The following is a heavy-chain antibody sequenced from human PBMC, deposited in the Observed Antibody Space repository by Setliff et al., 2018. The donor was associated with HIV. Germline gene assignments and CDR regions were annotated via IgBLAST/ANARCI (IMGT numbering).Heavy chain of an antibody. J-gene: IGHJ6*02. V-gene: IGHV3-23*01. CDR2: ISGSGTSI. CDR1: GFTFSTYA. Sequence: GGSLRLSCTASGFTFSTYAMSWVRQAPTKGLEWVSTISGSGTSIYHADSVKGRFTISRDNSKNTLFLQMNSLRVEDTAVYYCARGHGMDVWGQGTTVTVSS. CDR3: ARGHGMDV.